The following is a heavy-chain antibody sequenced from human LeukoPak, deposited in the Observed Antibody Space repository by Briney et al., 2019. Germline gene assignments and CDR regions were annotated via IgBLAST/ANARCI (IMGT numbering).Heavy chain of an antibody. Sequence: GGSLRLSCAVSGFTFSSYAMSWVRQAPGKGLEWVSAISGNGYTTYYADSVKGRFTISRDNSKHTLYLQMNSLRAEDTAVYYCAKAQQREYYYDSSGYYPFDYWGQGTLVTVSS. D-gene: IGHD3-22*01. J-gene: IGHJ4*02. CDR2: ISGNGYTT. CDR3: AKAQQREYYYDSSGYYPFDY. CDR1: GFTFSSYA. V-gene: IGHV3-23*01.